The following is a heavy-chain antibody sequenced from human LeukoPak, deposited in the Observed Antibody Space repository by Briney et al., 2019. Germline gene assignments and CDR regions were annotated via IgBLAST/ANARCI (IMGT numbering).Heavy chain of an antibody. J-gene: IGHJ4*02. Sequence: TGGSLRLSCTASGFTFGDYAMSWVRQAPGKGLEWVGFIRSKAYGGTTEYAASVKGRFTISRDDSKSIAYLQMNSLKTEDTAVYYCAGPKYYFDYWGQGTLVTVSS. CDR2: IRSKAYGGTT. V-gene: IGHV3-49*04. CDR1: GFTFGDYA. CDR3: AGPKYYFDY.